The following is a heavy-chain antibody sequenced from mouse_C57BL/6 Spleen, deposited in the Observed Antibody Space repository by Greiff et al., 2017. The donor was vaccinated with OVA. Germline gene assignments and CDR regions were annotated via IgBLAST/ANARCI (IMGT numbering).Heavy chain of an antibody. CDR3: VRCPSYGNYEYWYFDV. D-gene: IGHD2-10*01. Sequence: EVQVVESGGGLVQPGGSLKLSCAASGFTFSDYYMYWVRQTPEKRLEWVAYISNGGGSTYYPDPVKGRFTISRANAKNTLYLQMSRLKSEDTAMYYCVRCPSYGNYEYWYFDVWGTGTTVTVSS. CDR1: GFTFSDYY. V-gene: IGHV5-12*01. J-gene: IGHJ1*03. CDR2: ISNGGGST.